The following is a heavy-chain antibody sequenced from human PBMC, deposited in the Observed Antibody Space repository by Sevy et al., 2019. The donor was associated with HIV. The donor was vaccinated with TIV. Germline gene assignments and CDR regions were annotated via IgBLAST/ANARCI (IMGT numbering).Heavy chain of an antibody. D-gene: IGHD3-22*01. Sequence: GGSLRLSCEASGFTFNTYAMNWVRQAPGKGLEWVSGISNGGERTDYTDSVKGRVTISRDNFKNTRFLQLNSLRADDTAVYYCAKSLYDSTGYYPVLDYWGQGTPVTVSS. V-gene: IGHV3-23*01. CDR1: GFTFNTYA. CDR2: ISNGGERT. J-gene: IGHJ4*02. CDR3: AKSLYDSTGYYPVLDY.